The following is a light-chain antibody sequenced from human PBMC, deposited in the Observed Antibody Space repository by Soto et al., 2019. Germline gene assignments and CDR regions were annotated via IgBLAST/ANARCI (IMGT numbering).Light chain of an antibody. Sequence: AIQMTQSPSSLSASVGDRVTITCRASQGIRSELGWYQQKPGKAPNLLIYTASTLQSGVPSRFSGSGSATDFTLTISSLQPGDFGTYYSIQDSNYQLNFGRGTKGDI. J-gene: IGKJ4*01. CDR3: IQDSNYQLN. V-gene: IGKV1-6*01. CDR1: QGIRSE. CDR2: TAS.